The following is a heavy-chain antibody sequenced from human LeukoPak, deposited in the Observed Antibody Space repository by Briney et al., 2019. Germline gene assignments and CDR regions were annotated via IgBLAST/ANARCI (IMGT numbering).Heavy chain of an antibody. Sequence: SVKVPCKASGGTFSSYAISWVRQAPGQGLEWMGGTIPIFGTANYAQKFQGRVTITADESTSTAYMELSSLRSEDTAVYNCARCHVDDSSGYYDWYFDLWGRGPLVTVSS. CDR3: ARCHVDDSSGYYDWYFDL. V-gene: IGHV1-69*13. CDR2: TIPIFGTA. J-gene: IGHJ2*01. CDR1: GGTFSSYA. D-gene: IGHD3-22*01.